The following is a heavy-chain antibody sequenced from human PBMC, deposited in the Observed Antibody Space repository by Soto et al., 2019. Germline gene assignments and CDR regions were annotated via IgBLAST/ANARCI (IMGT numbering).Heavy chain of an antibody. CDR2: ISYDGGNK. V-gene: IGHV3-30-3*01. Sequence: QRQLVESGGGVVQPGRSLSLSCEASGLIFSNYAFPWVRQPPGGGLEWVAVISYDGGNKYYADSVKGRFTISRDQSKSTLYLQMSSLRPEDTAVYYCARDEGPWGQGTLVIVSS. CDR3: ARDEGP. J-gene: IGHJ4*02. CDR1: GLIFSNYA.